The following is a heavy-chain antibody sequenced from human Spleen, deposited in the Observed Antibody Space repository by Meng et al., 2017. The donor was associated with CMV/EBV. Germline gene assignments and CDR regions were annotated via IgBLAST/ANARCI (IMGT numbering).Heavy chain of an antibody. V-gene: IGHV1-2*02. CDR3: ARVGEYGSGSYGYY. J-gene: IGHJ4*02. Sequence: KASGYTFTGYYIQWGRQAPGQGLEWMGWVNPNSGGTNYAEKLQGRVTMTRDTSISTAYMELSRLRSDDTAVYYCARVGEYGSGSYGYYWGQGTLVTVSS. D-gene: IGHD3-10*01. CDR2: VNPNSGGT. CDR1: GYTFTGYY.